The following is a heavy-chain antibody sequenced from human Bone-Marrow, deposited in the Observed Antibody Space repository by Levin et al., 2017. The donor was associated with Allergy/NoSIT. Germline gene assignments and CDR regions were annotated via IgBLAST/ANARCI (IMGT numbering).Heavy chain of an antibody. CDR2: VSYDGTSK. V-gene: IGHV3-30*18. J-gene: IGHJ4*02. CDR1: GFTFNKYG. D-gene: IGHD4-11*01. Sequence: GGSLRLSCAASGFTFNKYGMHWVRQAPGKGLQWVAVVSYDGTSKYYADSVRGRFTVSRDNSKNTLYVQMNSLRDEDAGVYYCAKDWTTETGRPQEPSHWGQGTLVTVSS. CDR3: AKDWTTETGRPQEPSH.